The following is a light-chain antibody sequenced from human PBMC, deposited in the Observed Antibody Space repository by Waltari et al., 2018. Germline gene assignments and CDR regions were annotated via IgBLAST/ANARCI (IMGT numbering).Light chain of an antibody. CDR2: WAS. CDR3: QQYYNTPPT. CDR1: QSVSDHVNNKNY. Sequence: DIVMTQSPDSLTVSPGERATINCRSSQSVSDHVNNKNYLAWYRQKPGQPPNLLISWASTREFGVPDRFSGSGSGTEFTLTISSLQPEDVAVYYCQQYYNTPPTFGQGTKVEIK. V-gene: IGKV4-1*01. J-gene: IGKJ1*01.